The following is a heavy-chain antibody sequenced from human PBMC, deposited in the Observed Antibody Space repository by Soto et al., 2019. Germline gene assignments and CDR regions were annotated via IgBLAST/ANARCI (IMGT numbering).Heavy chain of an antibody. CDR2: IRSQGDGGTA. V-gene: IGHV3-15*01. CDR1: GFTFIKAW. CDR3: ITAPLR. J-gene: IGHJ4*02. Sequence: QLVESGGGFVKPGMSLRLTCAASGFTFIKAWMTWVRQAPGKGLERGGLIRSQGDGGTAYYDPPVRGRFTISRDDSQNMVFLHMDNLQPEDTAVYYCITAPLRWGRGTLVTVSS.